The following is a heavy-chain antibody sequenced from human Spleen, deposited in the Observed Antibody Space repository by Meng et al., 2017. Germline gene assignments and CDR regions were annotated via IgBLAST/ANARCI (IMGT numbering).Heavy chain of an antibody. Sequence: GGSLRLSCAASGFTVSSYWMSWVRQAPGKGLEWVASISGSGGSTYYAASVKGRFTFSRDNSKNTVYLQMNSLRGEDMAVYYCANVRYLGQGTLVTDSS. CDR3: ANVRY. CDR2: ISGSGGST. J-gene: IGHJ4*02. CDR1: GFTVSSYW. V-gene: IGHV3-23*01.